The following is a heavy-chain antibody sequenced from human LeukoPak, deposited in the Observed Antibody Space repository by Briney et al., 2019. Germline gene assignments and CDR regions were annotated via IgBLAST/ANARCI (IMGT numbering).Heavy chain of an antibody. Sequence: NPGGSLRLSCAASGFTFSSYSMAWVRQAPGKGLEWVSFISSSSSYIYYADSVKGRFTISRDNAKNSLYLQMNSLRTEDTALYYCAHTVTPRYFQFWGQGTLVTVSS. CDR3: AHTVTPRYFQF. J-gene: IGHJ1*01. D-gene: IGHD4-17*01. CDR1: GFTFSSYS. V-gene: IGHV3-21*06. CDR2: ISSSSSYI.